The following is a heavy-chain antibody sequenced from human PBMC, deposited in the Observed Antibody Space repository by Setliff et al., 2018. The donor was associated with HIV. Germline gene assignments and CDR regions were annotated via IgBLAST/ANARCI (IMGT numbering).Heavy chain of an antibody. D-gene: IGHD6-6*01. Sequence: SETLSLTCSVSGDSISSGSYYWSWIRLPAGKGLEWIGQIHTTGSTNYNPSLKSRVTISMDTSKNQFSLNLNSVTATDTAVYYCARSGSSSPYYFDYWGQGTLVTVSS. CDR1: GDSISSGSYY. CDR2: IHTTGST. J-gene: IGHJ4*02. V-gene: IGHV4-61*09. CDR3: ARSGSSSPYYFDY.